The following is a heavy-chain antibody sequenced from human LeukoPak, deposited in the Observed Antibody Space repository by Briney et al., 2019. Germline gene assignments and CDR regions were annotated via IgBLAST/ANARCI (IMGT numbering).Heavy chain of an antibody. V-gene: IGHV3-30*18. CDR2: ISYDGSNK. CDR3: ANPGTGTTIFRAFDI. CDR1: GFTFSSYG. D-gene: IGHD1-1*01. Sequence: GGSLRLSCAASGFTFSSYGMHWVRQAPGKGLEWVAVISYDGSNKYYADSVKGRFTISRDNSKNTLYLQMNSLRAEDTAVYYCANPGTGTTIFRAFDIWGQGTMVTVSS. J-gene: IGHJ3*02.